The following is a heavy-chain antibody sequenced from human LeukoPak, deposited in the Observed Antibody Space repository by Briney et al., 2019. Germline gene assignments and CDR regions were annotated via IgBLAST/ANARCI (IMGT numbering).Heavy chain of an antibody. CDR1: GFTFYSYA. CDR3: AKAQGSLVWNVAFNI. Sequence: GGSLRLSCAASGFTFYSYAMSWVRQAPGKGLEWVSGISGRGDNTYNADSVKSRFTISRDNSKNTLYLQMNGLRAEDTAVYYCAKAQGSLVWNVAFNIWGQGTMVTVSS. CDR2: ISGRGDNT. J-gene: IGHJ3*02. V-gene: IGHV3-23*01. D-gene: IGHD1-1*01.